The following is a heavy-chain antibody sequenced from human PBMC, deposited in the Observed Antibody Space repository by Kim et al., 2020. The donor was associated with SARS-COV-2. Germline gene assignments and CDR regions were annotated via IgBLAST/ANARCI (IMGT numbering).Heavy chain of an antibody. D-gene: IGHD3-10*01. CDR1: GFTFSSYD. Sequence: GGSLRLSCAASGFTFSSYDMHWVRQATGKGLEWVSAIGTAGDTYYPGSVKGRFTISRENAKNSLYLQMNSLRAGDTAVYYCARGGPEIWFGESLHYGMDVWGQGTTVTVSS. CDR2: IGTAGDT. J-gene: IGHJ6*02. CDR3: ARGGPEIWFGESLHYGMDV. V-gene: IGHV3-13*01.